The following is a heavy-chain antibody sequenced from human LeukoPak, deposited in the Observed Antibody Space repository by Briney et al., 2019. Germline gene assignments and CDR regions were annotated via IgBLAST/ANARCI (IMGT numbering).Heavy chain of an antibody. V-gene: IGHV3-69-1*01. CDR1: GLTFTTYT. D-gene: IGHD2-21*02. Sequence: GGSLRPACAASGLTFTTYTMNWVRQAPGKGREWVSSMSTRSSKDGADSVRGRFTLDRENARASLFLQTNSLRVEDTALYYCARGGGDVPSDYWGERLLVTVSS. J-gene: IGHJ4*02. CDR3: ARGGGDVPSDY. CDR2: MSTRSSK.